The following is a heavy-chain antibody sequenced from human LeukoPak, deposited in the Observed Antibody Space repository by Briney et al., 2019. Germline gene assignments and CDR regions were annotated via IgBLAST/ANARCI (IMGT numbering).Heavy chain of an antibody. Sequence: ASVKVSCKVSGYTLTELSMHWVQQAPGKGLEWMGGFDPEDGETIYAQKFQGRVTMTEDTSTDTAYMELSSLRSEDTAVYYCATVLVGATLGDYWGQGTLVTVSS. CDR1: GYTLTELS. D-gene: IGHD1-26*01. J-gene: IGHJ4*02. V-gene: IGHV1-24*01. CDR2: FDPEDGET. CDR3: ATVLVGATLGDY.